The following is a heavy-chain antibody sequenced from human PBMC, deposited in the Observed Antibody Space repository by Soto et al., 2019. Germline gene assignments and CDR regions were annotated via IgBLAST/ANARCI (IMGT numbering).Heavy chain of an antibody. D-gene: IGHD6-19*01. J-gene: IGHJ4*02. Sequence: EVRLLEAGGGLKQPGGSLRLSCAASGFTFKESAMNWVRQAPGKGLEGVASISDTGASTWYAEAVRGRLSISRDHSKNTLYLQMNSLRGEDTAVYYCAKGRGSGWAWYFDNWGQGTLVTVSS. V-gene: IGHV3-23*01. CDR3: AKGRGSGWAWYFDN. CDR1: GFTFKESA. CDR2: ISDTGAST.